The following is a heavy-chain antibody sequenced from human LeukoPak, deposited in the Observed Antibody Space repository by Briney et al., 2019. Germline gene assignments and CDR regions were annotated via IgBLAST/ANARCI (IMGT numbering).Heavy chain of an antibody. CDR1: GFTFSSYG. V-gene: IGHV3-30*03. J-gene: IGHJ4*02. CDR3: ARESSGYPDY. D-gene: IGHD3-22*01. CDR2: ISYDGSNI. Sequence: PGGPLRLSCAASGFTFSSYGMHWVRQAPGKGLEWVSVISYDGSNIYYPDSVKGRFTISRGNSKNTLYLQMNSLRAEDTAVYYCARESSGYPDYWGQGTLVTVSS.